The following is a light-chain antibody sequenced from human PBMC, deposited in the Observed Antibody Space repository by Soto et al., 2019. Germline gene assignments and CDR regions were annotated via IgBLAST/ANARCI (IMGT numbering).Light chain of an antibody. CDR1: SSDVGAYKY. V-gene: IGLV2-8*01. CDR3: TSYVGSNIWV. J-gene: IGLJ3*02. CDR2: EVS. Sequence: QYALTQPPSAPGSPGQSVTISCTGTSSDVGAYKYVSWYQQYPGKAPKLMIYEVSKRPSGVPDRFSGSKSGNTASLTVSGLQAEDEADYYCTSYVGSNIWVFGGGTKVTVL.